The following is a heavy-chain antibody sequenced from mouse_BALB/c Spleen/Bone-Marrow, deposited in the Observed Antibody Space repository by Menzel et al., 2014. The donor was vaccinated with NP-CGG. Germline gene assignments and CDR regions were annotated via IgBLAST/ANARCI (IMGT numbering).Heavy chain of an antibody. Sequence: QVQLQQSGAELVKPGASVKLSCKASGYTFTSYWMHWVKQRPGQGLEWIGEINPSNGRTNYNEKFKSKATLTVDKSSSTAYMQLSSLTSEDSAVYYCARGTFDYWGQDTTLTVSS. CDR3: ARGTFDY. CDR2: INPSNGRT. CDR1: GYTFTSYW. J-gene: IGHJ2*01. V-gene: IGHV1S81*02.